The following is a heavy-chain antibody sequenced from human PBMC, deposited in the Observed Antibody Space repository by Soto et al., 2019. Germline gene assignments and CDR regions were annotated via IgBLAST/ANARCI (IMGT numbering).Heavy chain of an antibody. CDR3: ARVWGGAFDI. J-gene: IGHJ3*02. CDR1: GGSSSGGGCS. Sequence: SVTLPLTCAVSGGSSSGGGCSWSWIRQPPGKGLEWIGYIYYSGSTNYNPSLKSRVTISVDTSKNQFSLKLSSVTAADTAVYYCARVWGGAFDIWGQGTMVTVSS. CDR2: IYYSGST. D-gene: IGHD3-10*01. V-gene: IGHV4-61*08.